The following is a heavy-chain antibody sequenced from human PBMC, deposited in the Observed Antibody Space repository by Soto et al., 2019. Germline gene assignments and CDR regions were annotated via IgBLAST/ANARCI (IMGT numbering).Heavy chain of an antibody. V-gene: IGHV1-69*13. CDR2: ITPMFGTP. D-gene: IGHD3-22*01. J-gene: IGHJ4*02. Sequence: GASVKVSCKASGGTFSRYTITCVRQAPGQVLEWMGGITPMFGTPNYAQKFQGRVTITADESTSTAYMELSSLRSEDTAMYYCARDGTLYDSSAYYYLYWGQGTLVTVSS. CDR3: ARDGTLYDSSAYYYLY. CDR1: GGTFSRYT.